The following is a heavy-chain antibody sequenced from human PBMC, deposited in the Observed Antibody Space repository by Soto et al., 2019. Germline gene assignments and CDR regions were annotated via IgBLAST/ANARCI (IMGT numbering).Heavy chain of an antibody. Sequence: ASVNVSCKASGYTFTSYGITWVRQAPGQGLEWMGWISAHNGDTTYAQKFQGRVTMTTDTSTRTAYMELRSLRSDDTAVYFCARVRLSLFDYWGQGTLVTVSS. V-gene: IGHV1-18*04. CDR1: GYTFTSYG. CDR3: ARVRLSLFDY. J-gene: IGHJ4*02. CDR2: ISAHNGDT. D-gene: IGHD3-10*01.